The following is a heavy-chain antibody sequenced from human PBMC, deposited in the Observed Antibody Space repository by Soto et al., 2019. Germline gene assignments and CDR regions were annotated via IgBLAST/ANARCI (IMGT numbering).Heavy chain of an antibody. CDR3: AREAPWAVAGSSYFDY. CDR1: GFSFSTYG. D-gene: IGHD6-19*01. J-gene: IGHJ4*02. Sequence: QEQLVQSGGGVVQPGRSLRLSWAASGFSFSTYGIHWVRQAPGKGLEWLAVTSFDGTKKYSSDSVKGRLTVSRDTSNNTVYLRMSSLRVEDTAVYYCAREAPWAVAGSSYFDYWGQGTLVTVSS. CDR2: TSFDGTKK. V-gene: IGHV3-33*01.